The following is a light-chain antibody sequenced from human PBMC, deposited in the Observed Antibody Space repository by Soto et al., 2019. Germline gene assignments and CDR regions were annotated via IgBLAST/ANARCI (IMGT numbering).Light chain of an antibody. J-gene: IGKJ1*01. CDR3: QQYGSSPQA. CDR1: QSVSSSY. Sequence: EIVLTQSPGTLSLSPGERATLSCRASQSVSSSYLVWYQQKPGQAPRLLIYGASSRATGIPDRFSGSGSGTDFTLTISRLEPEDFAVYYCQQYGSSPQAFGQGTKVKSN. CDR2: GAS. V-gene: IGKV3-20*01.